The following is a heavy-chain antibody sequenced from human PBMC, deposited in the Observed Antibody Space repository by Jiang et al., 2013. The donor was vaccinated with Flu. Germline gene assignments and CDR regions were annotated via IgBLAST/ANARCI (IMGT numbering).Heavy chain of an antibody. D-gene: IGHD6-19*01. Sequence: LLKPSETLSLTCTVSGGSMSSSYWSWIRLSPGKGLEWIGYMHNVGSTHYNPSLRSRVSISLDTSKNQFSLKLSSVTAADTAVYYCARDSAWPEHDSFDIWGQGTTVTVSS. V-gene: IGHV4-59*01. J-gene: IGHJ3*02. CDR1: GGSMSSSY. CDR2: MHNVGST. CDR3: ARDSAWPEHDSFDI.